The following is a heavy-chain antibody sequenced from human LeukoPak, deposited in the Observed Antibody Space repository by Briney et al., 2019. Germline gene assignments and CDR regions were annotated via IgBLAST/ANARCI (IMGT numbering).Heavy chain of an antibody. CDR2: ISSSSSHI. J-gene: IGHJ4*02. Sequence: GGSLRLSCAASGFTFSTYRMKWVRQAPGKGLEWVSSISSSSSHIYYADSVKGRFTISRDNAKNSLYLQMNSLRAKDMAVYYCARDHCSSTSCYYHFDYWGQGTLVTVSS. D-gene: IGHD2-2*01. CDR3: ARDHCSSTSCYYHFDY. CDR1: GFTFSTYR. V-gene: IGHV3-21*01.